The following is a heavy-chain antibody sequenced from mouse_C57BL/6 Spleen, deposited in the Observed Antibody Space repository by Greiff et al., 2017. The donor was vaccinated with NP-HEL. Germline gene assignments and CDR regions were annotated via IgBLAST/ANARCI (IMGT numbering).Heavy chain of an antibody. CDR1: GYAFSSSW. CDR2: IYPGDGDT. J-gene: IGHJ2*01. D-gene: IGHD3-2*02. V-gene: IGHV1-82*01. Sequence: QVQLQQSGPELVKPGASVKISCKASGYAFSSSWMNWVKQRPGKGLEWIGRIYPGDGDTNYNGKFKGKATLTADKSSSTAYMQLSSLTSEDSAVYFCARGKKLRQGYFDYWGQGTTLTVSS. CDR3: ARGKKLRQGYFDY.